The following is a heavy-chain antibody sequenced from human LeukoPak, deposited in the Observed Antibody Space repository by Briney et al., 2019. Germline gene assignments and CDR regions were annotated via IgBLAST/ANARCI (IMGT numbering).Heavy chain of an antibody. V-gene: IGHV3-23*01. CDR2: ISGSGDRT. J-gene: IGHJ4*02. Sequence: PGGSLRLSCAASGFTFSNYAMTWVRQAPGKGLEWVSAISGSGDRTYYADSVQGRFTISRDNAKNSLYLQMNSLRAEDTAVYYCARDSHSSSSSFDYWGQGTLVTVSS. CDR1: GFTFSNYA. CDR3: ARDSHSSSSSFDY. D-gene: IGHD6-6*01.